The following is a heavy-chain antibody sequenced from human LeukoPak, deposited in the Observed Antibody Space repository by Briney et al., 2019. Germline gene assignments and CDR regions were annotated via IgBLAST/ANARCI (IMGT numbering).Heavy chain of an antibody. V-gene: IGHV4-59*08. CDR1: GTPISYLY. CDR2: IFYTGNS. J-gene: IGHJ4*02. Sequence: SETQSLMCTLSGTPISYLYSSWPRQSRGEGLEWIGYIFYTGNSEYNPSLKSRVSISVDTSKNQFSLNLNSGTAADTAVYYCARHGGDGYKYCTFWGQGTLVTV. D-gene: IGHD5-24*01. CDR3: ARHGGDGYKYCTF.